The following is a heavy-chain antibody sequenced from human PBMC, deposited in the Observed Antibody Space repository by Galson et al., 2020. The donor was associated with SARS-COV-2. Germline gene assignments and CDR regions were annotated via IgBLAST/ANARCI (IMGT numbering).Heavy chain of an antibody. D-gene: IGHD3-3*02. Sequence: SETLSLTCTVSGGSISNGDYYWSWIRQPPGKGLEWMGYIFYSGSTYSNPSLKSRLTISVDTSKDQFSLKLSAVTAADTAVYYCARDSTHFKWYFDLWGPGTLVTVSS. V-gene: IGHV4-30-4*01. CDR1: GGSISNGDYY. CDR2: IFYSGST. CDR3: ARDSTHFKWYFDL. J-gene: IGHJ2*01.